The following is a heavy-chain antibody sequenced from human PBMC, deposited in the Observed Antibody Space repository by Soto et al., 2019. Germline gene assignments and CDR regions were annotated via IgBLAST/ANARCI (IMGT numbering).Heavy chain of an antibody. D-gene: IGHD6-19*01. J-gene: IGHJ6*02. CDR3: ARIIAVAGTRHSYYYYGMDG. CDR1: GYTFTSYG. Sequence: QVQLVQSGAEVKKPGASVKVSCKASGYTFTSYGISWVRQAPGQGLDWMGWISAYNGNTNYAQKLQGRVTMTTDTSTSTAYMELRSLRSEDTAVYYCARIIAVAGTRHSYYYYGMDGWGQGTTVTVSS. V-gene: IGHV1-18*01. CDR2: ISAYNGNT.